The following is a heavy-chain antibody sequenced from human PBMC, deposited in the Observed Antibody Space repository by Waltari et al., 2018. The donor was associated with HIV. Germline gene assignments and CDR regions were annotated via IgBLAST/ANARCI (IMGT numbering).Heavy chain of an antibody. Sequence: QVQLQESGPGLVKPSETLSLTCTVSGGSISSYYWSWIRQPPGKGLEWIGYIYYSGSSNYNPSLKSRVTISVDTSKNQFSLKLSSVTAADTAVYYCARAEMVTTVTYDWYFDLWGRGTLVTVSS. CDR2: IYYSGSS. J-gene: IGHJ2*01. CDR3: ARAEMVTTVTYDWYFDL. D-gene: IGHD4-17*01. CDR1: GGSISSYY. V-gene: IGHV4-59*01.